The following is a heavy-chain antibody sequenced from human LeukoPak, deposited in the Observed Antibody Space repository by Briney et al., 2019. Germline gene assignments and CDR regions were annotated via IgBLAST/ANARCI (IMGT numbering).Heavy chain of an antibody. CDR3: ARDHVVRGVIPYYYYYMDV. Sequence: GGSLRLSCAASGFTFSSYDMTWVRQAPGRGLEWVSSIRPSGDNTYYGDSVKGRFTISRDNSKNTLYLQMNSLRAEDTAVYYCARDHVVRGVIPYYYYYMDVWGKGTTVTVSS. J-gene: IGHJ6*03. CDR1: GFTFSSYD. CDR2: IRPSGDNT. D-gene: IGHD3-10*01. V-gene: IGHV3-23*01.